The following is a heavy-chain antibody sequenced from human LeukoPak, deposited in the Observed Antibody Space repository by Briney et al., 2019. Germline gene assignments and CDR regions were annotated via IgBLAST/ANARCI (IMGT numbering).Heavy chain of an antibody. CDR3: ARGEIGYPYDYYYYYMDV. CDR1: GFTFSDYY. Sequence: GGSLRLSCAASGFTFSDYYMSWIRQAPGKGLEWVSYISSSGSTIYYADSVKGRFTISRDNAKNSLYLQMNSLRAEDTAVYYCARGEIGYPYDYYYYYMDVWGKGTTVTVSS. CDR2: ISSSGSTI. J-gene: IGHJ6*03. D-gene: IGHD5-18*01. V-gene: IGHV3-11*04.